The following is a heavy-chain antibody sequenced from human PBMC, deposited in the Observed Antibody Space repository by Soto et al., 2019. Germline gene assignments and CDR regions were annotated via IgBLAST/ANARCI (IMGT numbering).Heavy chain of an antibody. D-gene: IGHD3-22*01. CDR1: GFTFSDYF. Sequence: PGGSLRLSCGASGFTFSDYFMSWIRQAPGKGLEWISYISSGYTVYYADSVKGRFTISRDNAKNSLYLEMNSLRAEDTAVYYCARENYYDGSGYLYYFDYWGRGTPVTVSS. CDR2: ISSGYTV. V-gene: IGHV3-11*01. J-gene: IGHJ4*02. CDR3: ARENYYDGSGYLYYFDY.